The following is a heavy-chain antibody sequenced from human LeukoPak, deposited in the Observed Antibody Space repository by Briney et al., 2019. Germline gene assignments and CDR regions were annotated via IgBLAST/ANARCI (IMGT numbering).Heavy chain of an antibody. D-gene: IGHD5-18*01. CDR2: INHSGST. CDR3: AGTGYSYGYYFDY. V-gene: IGHV4-34*01. CDR1: GGSFSGYY. J-gene: IGHJ4*02. Sequence: PSETLSLTCAVYGGSFSGYYWSWTRQPPGKGLEWIGEINHSGSTNYNPSLKSRVTISVDTSKNQFSLKLSSVTAADTAVYYCAGTGYSYGYYFDYWGQGTLVTVSS.